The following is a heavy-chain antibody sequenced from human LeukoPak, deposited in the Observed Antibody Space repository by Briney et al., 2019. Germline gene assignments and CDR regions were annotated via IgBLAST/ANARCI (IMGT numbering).Heavy chain of an antibody. CDR1: GYTFTGYY. V-gene: IGHV1-2*02. CDR2: INPNSGGT. CDR3: ARDGDCSGGSCYPLRH. Sequence: ASVKVSCKASGYTFTGYYMHWVRQAPGQGLEWMGWINPNSGGTNYAQKFQGRVTMTRDTSISTAYMELSRLRSDDTAVYYCARDGDCSGGSCYPLRHWGQGTLVTVSS. J-gene: IGHJ1*01. D-gene: IGHD2-15*01.